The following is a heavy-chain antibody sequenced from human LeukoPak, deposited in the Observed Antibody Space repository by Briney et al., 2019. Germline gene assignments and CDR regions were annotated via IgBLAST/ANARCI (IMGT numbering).Heavy chain of an antibody. CDR1: GFTFSSYA. D-gene: IGHD2-2*01. CDR3: ARDLGRYCSSTSCYPPAEYFQH. J-gene: IGHJ1*01. Sequence: GRSLRLSCAASGFTFSSYAMHWVRQAPGKGLEWVAVISYDGSNKYYADSVKGRFTISRDNSKNTLYLQMNSLRAEDTAVYYCARDLGRYCSSTSCYPPAEYFQHWGQGTLVTVSS. CDR2: ISYDGSNK. V-gene: IGHV3-30-3*01.